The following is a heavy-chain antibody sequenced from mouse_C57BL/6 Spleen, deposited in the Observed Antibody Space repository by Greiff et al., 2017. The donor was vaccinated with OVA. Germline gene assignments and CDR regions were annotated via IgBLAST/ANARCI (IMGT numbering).Heavy chain of an antibody. D-gene: IGHD2-4*01. Sequence: ESGPGLVKPSQSLSLSCSVTGYSITSGYYWYWLRPFPGNKLEWTGLLSYDGSNNYNPSLNNRISITRDTSKNQFFLTLNSETTEDTATYYCARVAIYYDYGGLAYWGQGTLVTVSA. CDR3: ARVAIYYDYGGLAY. CDR2: LSYDGSN. J-gene: IGHJ3*01. CDR1: GYSITSGYY. V-gene: IGHV3-6*01.